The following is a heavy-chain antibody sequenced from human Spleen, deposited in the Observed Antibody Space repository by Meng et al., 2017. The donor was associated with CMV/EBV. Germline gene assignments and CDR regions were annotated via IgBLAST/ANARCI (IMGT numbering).Heavy chain of an antibody. CDR3: ALGGIVVVPAQALGY. CDR1: GFTFSSYA. Sequence: GESLKISCAASGFTFSSYAMSGVRQAPGKGLEWVSAISGSGGSTYYADSVKGRFTISRDTSKNTLYLQMNSLRAEDTAVYYCALGGIVVVPAQALGYWGQGTLVTVSS. D-gene: IGHD2-2*01. J-gene: IGHJ4*02. CDR2: ISGSGGST. V-gene: IGHV3-23*01.